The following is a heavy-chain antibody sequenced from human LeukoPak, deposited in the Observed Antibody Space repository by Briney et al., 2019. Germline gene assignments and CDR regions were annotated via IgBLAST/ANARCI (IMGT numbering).Heavy chain of an antibody. CDR3: ARVKHYFPWLPDY. J-gene: IGHJ4*02. D-gene: IGHD3-9*01. CDR1: GGSFSGYY. V-gene: IGHV4-34*01. CDR2: INHSGST. Sequence: SETLSLTCAVCGGSFSGYYWSWIRQPPGKGLEWIGEINHSGSTNYNPSLKSRVTISVDTSKNQFSLKLSSVTAADTAVYYCARVKHYFPWLPDYWGQGTLVTVSS.